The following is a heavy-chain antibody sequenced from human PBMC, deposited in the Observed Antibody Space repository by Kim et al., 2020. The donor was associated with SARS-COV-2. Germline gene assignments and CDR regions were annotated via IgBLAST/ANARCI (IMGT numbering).Heavy chain of an antibody. D-gene: IGHD5-12*01. Sequence: SETLSLTCTVSGGSISSSSYYWGWIRQPPGKGLEWIGSIYYSGSTYYNPSLKSRVTISVDTSKNQFSLKLSSVTAADTAVYYCSRGDVEMATITRWYDFDCWGQGTLVTVSS. CDR2: IYYSGST. CDR3: SRGDVEMATITRWYDFDC. J-gene: IGHJ4*02. CDR1: GGSISSSSYY. V-gene: IGHV4-39*01.